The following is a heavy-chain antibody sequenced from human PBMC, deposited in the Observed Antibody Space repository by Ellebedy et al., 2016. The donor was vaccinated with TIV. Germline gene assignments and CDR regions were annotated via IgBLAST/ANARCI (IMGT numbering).Heavy chain of an antibody. CDR1: GFTFSKAW. D-gene: IGHD3-3*01. Sequence: GGSLRLXXEASGFTFSKAWMSWVRQAPGKGLEWVGRIKSKSDGGTADYAAPVKGRFTMSRDDLKNMVYLEMNSLKTEDTAVYYCTADKEWLFVQYEYYYYMDVWGKGATVTVSS. CDR3: TADKEWLFVQYEYYYYMDV. J-gene: IGHJ6*03. CDR2: IKSKSDGGTA. V-gene: IGHV3-15*01.